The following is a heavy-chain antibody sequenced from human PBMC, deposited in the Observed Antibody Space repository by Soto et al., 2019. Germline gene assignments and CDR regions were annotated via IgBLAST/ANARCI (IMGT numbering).Heavy chain of an antibody. V-gene: IGHV3-30*18. D-gene: IGHD6-13*01. Sequence: GGSLRLSCAASGFTFSSYGMHWVRQAPGKGLEWVAVISYDGSNKYYADSVKGRFTISRDNSKNTLYLQMNSLRAEDTAVYYCAKEGSSWYPDYWGQGNLVTVSS. CDR3: AKEGSSWYPDY. J-gene: IGHJ4*02. CDR1: GFTFSSYG. CDR2: ISYDGSNK.